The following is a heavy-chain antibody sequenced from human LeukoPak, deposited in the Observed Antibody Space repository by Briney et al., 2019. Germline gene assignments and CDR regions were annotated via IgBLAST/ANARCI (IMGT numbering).Heavy chain of an antibody. J-gene: IGHJ4*02. CDR3: ARGPTTVTPGCNY. CDR1: GGSISSGTYS. D-gene: IGHD4-17*01. Sequence: KPSETLSLTCAVSGGSISSGTYSWGWIRQPPGKGLEWIGYIYYSGSTYYNPSLKSRVTISVDRSKNQFSLNLTSVTAADTAVYYCARGPTTVTPGCNYWGQGTLVTVSS. V-gene: IGHV4-30-2*01. CDR2: IYYSGST.